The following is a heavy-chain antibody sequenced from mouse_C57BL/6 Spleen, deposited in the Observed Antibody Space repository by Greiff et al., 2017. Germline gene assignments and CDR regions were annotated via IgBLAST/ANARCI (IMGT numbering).Heavy chain of an antibody. D-gene: IGHD2-4*01. CDR1: GYTFTDYN. CDR2: INPNNGGT. Sequence: VQLKESGPELVKPGASVKIPCKASGYTFTDYNMDWVKQSHGKSLEWIGDINPNNGGTIYNQKFKGKATLTVDKSSSTAYMELRSLTSEDTAVYYCARRDYDPRNWYFDVWGTGTTVTVSS. J-gene: IGHJ1*03. CDR3: ARRDYDPRNWYFDV. V-gene: IGHV1-18*01.